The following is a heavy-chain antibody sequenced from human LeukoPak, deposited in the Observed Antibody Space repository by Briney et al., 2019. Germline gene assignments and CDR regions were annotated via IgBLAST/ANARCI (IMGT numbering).Heavy chain of an antibody. D-gene: IGHD2-21*01. Sequence: SETLSLNCTVSGASIHDDHFTWLRQPPGRGLEWVGFVYYRGSPKYNPSLESRVTISVDTSKKQISLKLSSVTAADTAVYYCARCGVWDWYFDLWGRGTLVTVSS. CDR3: ARCGVWDWYFDL. J-gene: IGHJ2*01. CDR2: VYYRGSP. V-gene: IGHV4-59*01. CDR1: GASIHDDH.